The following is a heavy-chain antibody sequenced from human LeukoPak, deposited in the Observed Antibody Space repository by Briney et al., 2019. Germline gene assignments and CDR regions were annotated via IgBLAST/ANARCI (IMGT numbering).Heavy chain of an antibody. Sequence: GGSLRLSCAASGFTFSSYWMSWVRQAPGKGLEWVANIKQDGSEKYYVDSVKGRFTISRDNAKNSLYLQMNSLRAEDTAVYYRARDLYYYDSSGYYDKVFDYWGQGTLVTVSS. CDR3: ARDLYYYDSSGYYDKVFDY. CDR1: GFTFSSYW. D-gene: IGHD3-22*01. V-gene: IGHV3-7*03. J-gene: IGHJ4*02. CDR2: IKQDGSEK.